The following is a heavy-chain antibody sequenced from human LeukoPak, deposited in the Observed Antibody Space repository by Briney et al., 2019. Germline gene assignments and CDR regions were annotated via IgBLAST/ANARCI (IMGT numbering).Heavy chain of an antibody. CDR3: ARIPYGLRGYYYMDV. J-gene: IGHJ6*03. V-gene: IGHV3-21*01. CDR1: GFTFSSYS. Sequence: PGGSLRLSCAASGFTFSSYSMNWVRQAPGKGLEWVSSISSSSSYIYYADSVKGRFTISRDNAKNSLYLQMNSLRAEDTAVYYCARIPYGLRGYYYMDVWGKGTTVTVSS. CDR2: ISSSSSYI. D-gene: IGHD3-10*01.